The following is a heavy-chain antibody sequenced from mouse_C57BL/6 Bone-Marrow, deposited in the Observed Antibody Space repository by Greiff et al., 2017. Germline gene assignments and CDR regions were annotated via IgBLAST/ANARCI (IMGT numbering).Heavy chain of an antibody. CDR3: ARNYGSSDGYYAMDY. V-gene: IGHV7-1*01. J-gene: IGHJ4*01. CDR2: SRNKANDYTT. CDR1: GFTFSDFY. Sequence: EVMLMESGGGLVQSGRSLRLSCATSGFTFSDFYMEWVRQAPGKGLEWIAASRNKANDYTTEYSASVKGRFIVSRDTSQSILYLQMNALRAEDTAIYYCARNYGSSDGYYAMDYWGQGTSVTVSS. D-gene: IGHD1-1*01.